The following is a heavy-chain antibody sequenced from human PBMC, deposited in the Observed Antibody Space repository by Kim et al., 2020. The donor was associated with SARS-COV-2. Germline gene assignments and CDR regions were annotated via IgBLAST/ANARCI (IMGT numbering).Heavy chain of an antibody. J-gene: IGHJ5*02. D-gene: IGHD3-16*02. V-gene: IGHV4-39*01. Sequence: LKSRVTISVDTSKNQFSLKLSSVTAADTAVYYCARLIGVWGSYRPDWFDPWGQGTLVTVSS. CDR3: ARLIGVWGSYRPDWFDP.